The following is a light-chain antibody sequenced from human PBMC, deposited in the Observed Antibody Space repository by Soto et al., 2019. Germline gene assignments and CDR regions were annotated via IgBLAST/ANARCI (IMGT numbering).Light chain of an antibody. CDR3: QQYNSYSWT. Sequence: DIQMTQSPSTLSAFVGDRVTITCRASQSISLWLAWYQQTPGKAPRILIYDVSTLESGVPSRFRGSGSGTEFSLPIKRLEPDDFATYYCQQYNSYSWTFGQGTKVDIK. J-gene: IGKJ1*01. CDR1: QSISLW. CDR2: DVS. V-gene: IGKV1-5*01.